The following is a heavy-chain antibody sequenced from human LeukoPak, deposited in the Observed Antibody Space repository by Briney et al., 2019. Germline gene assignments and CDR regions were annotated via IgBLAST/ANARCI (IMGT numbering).Heavy chain of an antibody. J-gene: IGHJ4*02. CDR3: ARGYCSSTSCYTEGHFDN. V-gene: IGHV1-46*01. D-gene: IGHD2-2*02. CDR2: INPSGGST. Sequence: ASVKVSCKASGYTFTSYYMHWVRQAPGQGLEWMGIINPSGGSTSYAQKFQGRVTMTRDTSTSTVYMELSSLRSEDTAVYYCARGYCSSTSCYTEGHFDNWGQGTLVTVSS. CDR1: GYTFTSYY.